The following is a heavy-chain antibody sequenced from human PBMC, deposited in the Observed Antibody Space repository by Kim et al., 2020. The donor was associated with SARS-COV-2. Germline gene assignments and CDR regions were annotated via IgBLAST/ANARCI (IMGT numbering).Heavy chain of an antibody. Sequence: SETLSLTCAVYGGSFSGYYWSWIRQPPGKGLEWIGEINHSGSTNYNPSLKSRVTISVDTSKNQFSLKLSSVTAADTAVYYCARCYYDSSGYYLPYNWFDPWGQGALVTVSS. CDR3: ARCYYDSSGYYLPYNWFDP. D-gene: IGHD3-22*01. J-gene: IGHJ5*02. V-gene: IGHV4-34*01. CDR1: GGSFSGYY. CDR2: INHSGST.